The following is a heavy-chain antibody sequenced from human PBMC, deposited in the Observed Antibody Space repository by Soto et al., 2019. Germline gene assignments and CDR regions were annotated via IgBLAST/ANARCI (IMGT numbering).Heavy chain of an antibody. J-gene: IGHJ4*02. Sequence: SETLSLTCAVYGGSFSGYYWSWIRQPPGKGLEWIGEINHSGSTNYNPSLKSRVTISVDTSKNQFSLELSSVTAADTAVYYCARGRSYGDYLNYWGQGTLVTVSS. CDR2: INHSGST. CDR1: GGSFSGYY. V-gene: IGHV4-34*01. D-gene: IGHD4-17*01. CDR3: ARGRSYGDYLNY.